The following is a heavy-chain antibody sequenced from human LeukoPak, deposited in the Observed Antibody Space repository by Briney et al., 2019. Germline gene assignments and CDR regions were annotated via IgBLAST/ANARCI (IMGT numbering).Heavy chain of an antibody. CDR1: GGSISSSSYY. CDR3: ASDWVLRYFDWLEEGQIYHRFDY. V-gene: IGHV4-39*07. J-gene: IGHJ4*02. CDR2: IYYSGST. D-gene: IGHD3-9*01. Sequence: SETLSLTCTVSGGSISSSSYYWGWIRQPPGKGLEWIGSIYYSGSTYYTPSLKSRVTISVDTSKNQFSLKLSSVTAADTAVYYCASDWVLRYFDWLEEGQIYHRFDYWGQGTLVTVSS.